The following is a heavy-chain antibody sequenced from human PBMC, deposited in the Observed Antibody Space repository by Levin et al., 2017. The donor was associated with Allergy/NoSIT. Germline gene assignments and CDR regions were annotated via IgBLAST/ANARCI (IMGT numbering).Heavy chain of an antibody. CDR1: GFTFSSYG. CDR2: IWYDGSQK. D-gene: IGHD3-3*01. V-gene: IGHV3-33*02. Sequence: GGSLRLSCEASGFTFSSYGMHWVRQAPGKALEWVALIWYDGSQKYYPDSAKGQFTISRDNSKNTLFLEINSLRAEDTAVYYCARGYDFWSGYFWYFDLWGRGTLVTVSS. CDR3: ARGYDFWSGYFWYFDL. J-gene: IGHJ2*01.